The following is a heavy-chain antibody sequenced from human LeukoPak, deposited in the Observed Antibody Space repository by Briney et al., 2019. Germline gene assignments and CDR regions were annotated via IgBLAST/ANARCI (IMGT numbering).Heavy chain of an antibody. CDR2: ISAYNGNT. CDR1: GYTFTSYG. Sequence: ASVKVSCKASGYTFTSYGISWVRQAPGQGLEWMGWISAYNGNTNYAQKLQGRVTMTTDPSTSTAYMELRSLRSDDTAVYYCASSVYYDSSGYYPVYWGQGTLVTVSS. J-gene: IGHJ4*02. V-gene: IGHV1-18*01. D-gene: IGHD3-22*01. CDR3: ASSVYYDSSGYYPVY.